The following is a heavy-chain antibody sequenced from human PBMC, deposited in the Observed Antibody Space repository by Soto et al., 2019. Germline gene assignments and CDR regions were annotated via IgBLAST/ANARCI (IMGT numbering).Heavy chain of an antibody. D-gene: IGHD3-22*01. V-gene: IGHV3-30-3*01. CDR3: ARDRLYPDYYDSSGLLDY. CDR1: GFTFSSYA. J-gene: IGHJ4*02. CDR2: ISYDGSNK. Sequence: GGSLRLSCAASGFTFSSYAMHWVRQAPGKGLEWVAVISYDGSNKYYADSVKGRFTISRDNSKNTLYLQMNSLRAEDTAVYYCARDRLYPDYYDSSGLLDYWGQGTLVTVSS.